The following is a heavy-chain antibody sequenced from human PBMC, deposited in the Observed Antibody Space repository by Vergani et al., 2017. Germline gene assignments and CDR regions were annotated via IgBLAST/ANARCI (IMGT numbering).Heavy chain of an antibody. V-gene: IGHV4-59*01. J-gene: IGHJ1*01. CDR3: AKVGSGWGAEYFLH. CDR1: GGSISSYY. D-gene: IGHD6-19*01. Sequence: QVQLQESGPGLVKPSETLSLTCTVSGGSISSYYWSWIRQPPGKGLEWIGYIYYSGSTNYNPSLKSRVTISVDTSKNQFSLKLSSVTAADTAVYYCAKVGSGWGAEYFLHWGQGTLVTVSS. CDR2: IYYSGST.